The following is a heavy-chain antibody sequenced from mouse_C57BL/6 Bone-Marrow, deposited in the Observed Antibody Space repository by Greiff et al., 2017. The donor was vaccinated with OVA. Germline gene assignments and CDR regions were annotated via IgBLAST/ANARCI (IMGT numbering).Heavy chain of an antibody. J-gene: IGHJ3*01. CDR2: INPNNGGT. Sequence: EVQLQQSGPELVKPGASVKISCKASGYTFTDYYMNWVKQSHGKSLEWIGDINPNNGGTSYNQKFKGKATLTVDKSSSTAYMELRSLTSEDSAVYYCALEARAWFAYWGQGTLVTVSA. CDR1: GYTFTDYY. CDR3: ALEARAWFAY. V-gene: IGHV1-26*01.